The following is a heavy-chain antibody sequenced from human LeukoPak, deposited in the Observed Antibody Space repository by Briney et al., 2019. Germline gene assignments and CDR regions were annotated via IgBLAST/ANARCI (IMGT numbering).Heavy chain of an antibody. CDR2: ISYDGSNK. Sequence: GGSLRLSCAASGFTFSSYAMHWVRQAPGKGLEWVAVISYDGSNKYYADSVKGRFTISRDNSKNTLYLQMNSLRAEDTAVYYCARDPTSHYDFWSGYYTGTEGMDVWGQGTTVTVSS. CDR3: ARDPTSHYDFWSGYYTGTEGMDV. D-gene: IGHD3-3*01. V-gene: IGHV3-30-3*01. J-gene: IGHJ6*02. CDR1: GFTFSSYA.